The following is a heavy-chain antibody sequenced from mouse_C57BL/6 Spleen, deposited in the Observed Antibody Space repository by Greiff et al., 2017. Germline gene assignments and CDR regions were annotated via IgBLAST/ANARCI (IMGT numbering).Heavy chain of an antibody. CDR3: ARWGEGMFAY. CDR1: GFTFTDYY. V-gene: IGHV7-3*01. J-gene: IGHJ3*01. CDR2: IRNKANGYTT. Sequence: EVQVVESGGGLVQPGGSLSLSCAASGFTFTDYYMSWVRQPPGKALEWLGFIRNKANGYTTEYSASVKGRFTISRDNSQSILYLQMNALRAEDSATYYCARWGEGMFAYWGQGTLVTVSA.